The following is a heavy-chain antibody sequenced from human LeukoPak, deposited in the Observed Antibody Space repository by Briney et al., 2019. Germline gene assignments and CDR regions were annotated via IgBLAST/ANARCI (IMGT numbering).Heavy chain of an antibody. V-gene: IGHV6-1*01. J-gene: IGHJ4*02. D-gene: IGHD7-27*01. CDR2: TYYRSKWLN. CDR3: ARGNWGYDY. CDR1: GGSVSSGNYF. Sequence: SETLSLTCTVSGGSVSSGNYFWNWIRQSPSRGLEWLGRTYYRSKWLNDYAVSVKSRINVTPDTSKNQFSLQLNSVTPEDTAVYYCARGNWGYDYWGQGTLVTVSS.